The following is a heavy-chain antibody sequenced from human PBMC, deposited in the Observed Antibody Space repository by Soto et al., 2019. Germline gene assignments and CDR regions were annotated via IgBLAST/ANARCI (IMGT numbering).Heavy chain of an antibody. CDR2: IWYDGSNK. CDR1: GFTFSSYG. J-gene: IGHJ5*02. D-gene: IGHD6-13*01. CDR3: ARGGDIAAAGPFRFDP. V-gene: IGHV3-33*01. Sequence: GGSLRLSCAASGFTFSSYGMHWVRQAPGKGLEWVAVIWYDGSNKYYADSVKGRFTISRDNSKNTLYLQMNSLRAEDTAVYYCARGGDIAAAGPFRFDPWGQGTLVTVSS.